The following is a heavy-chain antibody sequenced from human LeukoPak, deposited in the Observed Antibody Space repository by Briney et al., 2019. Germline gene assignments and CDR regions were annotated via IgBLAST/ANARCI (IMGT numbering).Heavy chain of an antibody. V-gene: IGHV4-59*12. CDR3: ARVNYGSATKEDY. Sequence: NPSETLSLTCTVSGGSISSYYWSWIRQPPGKGLEWIGYIYYSGNTNYNPSLKSRVTISVDTSENQFSLKLSSVTAADTAVYYCARVNYGSATKEDYWGQGTLVTVSS. D-gene: IGHD3-10*01. CDR2: IYYSGNT. J-gene: IGHJ4*02. CDR1: GGSISSYY.